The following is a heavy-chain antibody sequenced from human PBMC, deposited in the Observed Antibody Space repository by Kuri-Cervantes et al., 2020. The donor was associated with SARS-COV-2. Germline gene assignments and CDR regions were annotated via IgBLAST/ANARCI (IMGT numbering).Heavy chain of an antibody. CDR1: GYTLMELS. CDR2: FDREDGKV. V-gene: IGHV1-24*01. CDR3: TTGGLFWFGESASPLV. D-gene: IGHD3-10*01. Sequence: ASVKVSCKVSGYTLMELSIHWVRQTPGEGLEWMGGFDREDGKVVYAQRFQGRVTLTDDSFADTTYMELINLQSADAATYFCTTGGLFWFGESASPLVWGQGAMVTVSS. J-gene: IGHJ3*01.